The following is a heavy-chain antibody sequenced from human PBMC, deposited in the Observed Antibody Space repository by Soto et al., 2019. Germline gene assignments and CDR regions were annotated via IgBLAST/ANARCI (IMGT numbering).Heavy chain of an antibody. CDR2: IYYGGST. J-gene: IGHJ4*02. Sequence: SEALSLTCTVSGGSISSYYWSWIRQPPGKGLEWIGYIYYGGSTNYNPSLKSRVTISVDTPKNQFSLKLSSVTAADTAVYYCAKNWNWGSLVHWGQGTLVTVSS. CDR3: AKNWNWGSLVH. CDR1: GGSISSYY. V-gene: IGHV4-59*08. D-gene: IGHD7-27*01.